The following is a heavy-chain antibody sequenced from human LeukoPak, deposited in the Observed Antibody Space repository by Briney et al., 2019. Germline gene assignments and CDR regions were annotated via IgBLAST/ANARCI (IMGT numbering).Heavy chain of an antibody. D-gene: IGHD6-19*01. V-gene: IGHV1-46*01. Sequence: GASVKVSCKASGYTFTSNYIHWVRQAPGQGLEWMGMIYPRDGSTSYAQKFQGRVTVTRDTSTSTVHMELSSLRSEDTAVYYCARVASSGWYMGDYFDYWGQGTLVTVSS. CDR1: GYTFTSNY. J-gene: IGHJ4*02. CDR3: ARVASSGWYMGDYFDY. CDR2: IYPRDGST.